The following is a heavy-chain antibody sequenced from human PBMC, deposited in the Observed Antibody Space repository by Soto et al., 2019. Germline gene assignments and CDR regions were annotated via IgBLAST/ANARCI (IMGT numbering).Heavy chain of an antibody. CDR1: GYTLTSYY. V-gene: IGHV1-46*01. J-gene: IGHJ4*02. Sequence: ASVKVSCKAPGYTLTSYYMHWVRQAPGQGLEWMGIINPSGGSTSYAQKFQGRVTMTRDTSTSTVYMELSSLRSEDTAVYYCARGGSSGYYYSQYYFDYWGQGTLVTVSS. CDR3: ARGGSSGYYYSQYYFDY. D-gene: IGHD3-22*01. CDR2: INPSGGST.